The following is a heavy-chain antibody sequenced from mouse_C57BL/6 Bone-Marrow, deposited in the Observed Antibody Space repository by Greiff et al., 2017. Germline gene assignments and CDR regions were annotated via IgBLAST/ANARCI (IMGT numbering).Heavy chain of an antibody. Sequence: QVQLQQPGAELVRPGTSVKLSCKASGYTFTSYWMHWVKQRPGQGLEWIGVIYPSDSYTNYNQKFKGKATLTVDTSSSTAYMQLSSLTSADSAVYCCARLAGYFFAYWGQGTLVTVSA. J-gene: IGHJ3*01. CDR3: ARLAGYFFAY. V-gene: IGHV1-59*01. D-gene: IGHD2-14*01. CDR2: IYPSDSYT. CDR1: GYTFTSYW.